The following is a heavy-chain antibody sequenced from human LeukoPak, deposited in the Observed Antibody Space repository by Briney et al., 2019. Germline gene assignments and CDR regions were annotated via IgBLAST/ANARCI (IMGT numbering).Heavy chain of an antibody. CDR1: VGSISSYY. V-gene: IGHV4-59*01. CDR3: ARVATTVTLFDY. D-gene: IGHD4-17*01. J-gene: IGHJ4*02. Sequence: SETLSLTCTVSVGSISSYYWIWIRQPPGKGLEWIGYIYYSGSTNYNPSLKSRVTISVDTSKNQFSLKLSSVTAADPAVYYCARVATTVTLFDYWGQGTLVTVSS. CDR2: IYYSGST.